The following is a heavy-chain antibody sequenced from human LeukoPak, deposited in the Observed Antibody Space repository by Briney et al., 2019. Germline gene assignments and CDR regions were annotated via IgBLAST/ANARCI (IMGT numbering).Heavy chain of an antibody. V-gene: IGHV4-39*01. D-gene: IGHD6-13*01. Sequence: PSETLSLTCTVSGGSISSSSYYWGWIRQPPGKGLEWIGSIYYSGSTHYNPSLKSRVTISVDTSKNQFSLKLSSVTAADTAVYYCARHSAIAARPRGFDPWGQGTLVTVSS. CDR2: IYYSGST. CDR1: GGSISSSSYY. CDR3: ARHSAIAARPRGFDP. J-gene: IGHJ5*02.